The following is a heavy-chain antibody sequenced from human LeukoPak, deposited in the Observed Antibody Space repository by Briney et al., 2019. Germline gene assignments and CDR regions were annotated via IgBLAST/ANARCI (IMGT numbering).Heavy chain of an antibody. V-gene: IGHV3-23*01. CDR3: AKETASGYGDFDF. J-gene: IGHJ3*01. CDR1: GITFSSYA. Sequence: GGSLRLSCAASGITFSSYAMSWVRQAPGKGLEWVSGISGSGGTTYCADSVKGRFTISRDNSKNTLYLQMNSLRAEDTAVYYCAKETASGYGDFDFWGQGTMVTVSS. CDR2: ISGSGGTT. D-gene: IGHD3-22*01.